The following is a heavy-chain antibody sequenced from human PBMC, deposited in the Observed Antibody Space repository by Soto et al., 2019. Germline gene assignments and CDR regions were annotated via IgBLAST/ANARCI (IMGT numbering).Heavy chain of an antibody. J-gene: IGHJ4*02. CDR3: VREEIGDFPIDH. V-gene: IGHV3-74*01. Sequence: EVQLVESGGGLVQPGGSLRLSCAASGFTFGNYWMHWVRQAPGKGLVWVSRINSDGRSITYAASVKSRFTISRDNAKNTLDLQMNSLRAEDTAVYYCVREEIGDFPIDHWGQGTLVTVSS. CDR1: GFTFGNYW. D-gene: IGHD3-10*01. CDR2: INSDGRSI.